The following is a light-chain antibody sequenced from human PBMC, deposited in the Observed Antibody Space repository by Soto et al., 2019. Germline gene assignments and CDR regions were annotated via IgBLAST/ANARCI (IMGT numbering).Light chain of an antibody. CDR2: EVS. CDR3: SSYTSSSTLV. CDR1: XSDVGGYNY. Sequence: QSALTQPASVSGSPGQSXXXXCTGSXSDVGGYNYVSWYQQHPGKAPKLMIYEVSNRPSGISNRFSGSKSGNTASLTLSGLQAEDEADYYCSSYTSSSTLVFGGGTKLTVL. V-gene: IGLV2-14*01. J-gene: IGLJ2*01.